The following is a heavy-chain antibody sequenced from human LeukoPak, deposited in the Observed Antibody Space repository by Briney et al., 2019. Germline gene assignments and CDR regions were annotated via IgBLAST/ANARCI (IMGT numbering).Heavy chain of an antibody. CDR1: GGSLSSGSYY. CDR3: ARTIYYFDY. D-gene: IGHD2/OR15-2a*01. V-gene: IGHV4-61*01. Sequence: SETLSLTCTVSGGSLSSGSYYWSWIRQPPGTGLEWIGYIYYSGSTNYNPSLKSRVTISVDTSKNQFSLKLSSMTAADTAVYYCARTIYYFDYWGQGTLVTVSS. J-gene: IGHJ4*02. CDR2: IYYSGST.